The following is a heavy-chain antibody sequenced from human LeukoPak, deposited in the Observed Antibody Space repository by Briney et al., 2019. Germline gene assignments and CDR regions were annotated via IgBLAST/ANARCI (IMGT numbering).Heavy chain of an antibody. Sequence: PGGSLRLSCAASGFAFDDYGMSWVRQAPGKGLEWVAAISYDGSNKNYADSVKGRFTISRDNSKNTLYLQMNSLRAEDTAVYYCARGVRIAVAGYIDYWGQGTLVTVSS. V-gene: IGHV3-30*03. D-gene: IGHD6-19*01. CDR2: ISYDGSNK. CDR1: GFAFDDYG. J-gene: IGHJ4*02. CDR3: ARGVRIAVAGYIDY.